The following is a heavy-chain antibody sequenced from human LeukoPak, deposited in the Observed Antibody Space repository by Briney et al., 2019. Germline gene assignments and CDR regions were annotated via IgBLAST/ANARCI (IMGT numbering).Heavy chain of an antibody. D-gene: IGHD2-2*01. CDR2: INPNSGGT. CDR3: AREQALLGYCSSTSCQRGADWFDP. V-gene: IGHV1-2*02. CDR1: GYTFTGYY. J-gene: IGHJ5*02. Sequence: ASVKVSCKASGYTFTGYYTHWVRQAPGQGLEWMGWINPNSGGTNYAQKFQGRVTMTRDTSISTAYMELSRLRSDDTAVYYCAREQALLGYCSSTSCQRGADWFDPWGQGTLVTVSS.